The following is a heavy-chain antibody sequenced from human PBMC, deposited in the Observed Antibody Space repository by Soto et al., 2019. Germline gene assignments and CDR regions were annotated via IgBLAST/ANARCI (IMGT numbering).Heavy chain of an antibody. Sequence: PETLSLTCNVSGGSVTNYYWSWVRQPPGKGLEWIGYVYSTGRTNYNPSLASRVIVSVDTSKNQFSLKLRSVTAADTAVYYCARDSSNSWYSTMDPWGQGILVTVSS. CDR1: GGSVTNYY. D-gene: IGHD1-1*01. V-gene: IGHV4-59*02. J-gene: IGHJ5*02. CDR3: ARDSSNSWYSTMDP. CDR2: VYSTGRT.